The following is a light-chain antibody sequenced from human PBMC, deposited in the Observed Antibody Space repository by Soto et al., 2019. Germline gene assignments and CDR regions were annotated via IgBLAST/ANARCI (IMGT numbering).Light chain of an antibody. J-gene: IGKJ1*01. CDR2: GAS. CDR1: QSVNANY. Sequence: EIVLTQSPGTLSLSPGERATLSCRASQSVNANYLAWYQQKPGQAPRLLIHGASSRATSIPDRFSGSRSGTGFTLTTSRLEPDDFAVYYCQQYGSSPRTFGQGTKVEIK. CDR3: QQYGSSPRT. V-gene: IGKV3-20*01.